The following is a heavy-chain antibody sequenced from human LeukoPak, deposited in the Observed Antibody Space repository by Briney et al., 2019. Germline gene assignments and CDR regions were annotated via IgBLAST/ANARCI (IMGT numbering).Heavy chain of an antibody. CDR2: ISPGGGST. Sequence: GASVKVSCKASGYSFTNYYMHWVRQAPGQGLEWMGMISPGGGSTMYAQKFQGRVSMTRDMSTSTFYMELSSLRSEDTAIYYCATDMGSGSQVWFDPRGQGTLVTVSS. CDR1: GYSFTNYY. J-gene: IGHJ5*02. D-gene: IGHD3-10*01. CDR3: ATDMGSGSQVWFDP. V-gene: IGHV1-46*01.